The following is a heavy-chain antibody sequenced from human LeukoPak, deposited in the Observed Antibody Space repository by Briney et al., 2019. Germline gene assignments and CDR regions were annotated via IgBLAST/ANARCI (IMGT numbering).Heavy chain of an antibody. Sequence: SETLSLTCTVSGGSISSSSYYWGWIRQPPGKGLEWIGSIYYSGSTYYNPSLKRRVTISVDTSKNQFSLKLSSVTAADTAVYYCARAASGYDEGYYYYYYMDVWGKGTTVTVSS. J-gene: IGHJ6*03. CDR2: IYYSGST. D-gene: IGHD5-12*01. V-gene: IGHV4-39*07. CDR3: ARAASGYDEGYYYYYYMDV. CDR1: GGSISSSSYY.